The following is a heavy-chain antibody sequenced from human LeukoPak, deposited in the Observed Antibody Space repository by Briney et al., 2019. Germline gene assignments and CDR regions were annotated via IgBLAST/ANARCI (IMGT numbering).Heavy chain of an antibody. CDR3: AKDYYYDGSGSITYPISSFDY. CDR2: INTDGNIT. D-gene: IGHD3-22*01. V-gene: IGHV3-74*01. J-gene: IGHJ4*02. Sequence: GGSLRLSCAASGFTFSSYWMHWVRQAPGKGLVWVSRINTDGNITTYADSVKGRFTISRDNAKNSLYLQMNSLRAEDTAVYYCAKDYYYDGSGSITYPISSFDYWGQGTLVTVSS. CDR1: GFTFSSYW.